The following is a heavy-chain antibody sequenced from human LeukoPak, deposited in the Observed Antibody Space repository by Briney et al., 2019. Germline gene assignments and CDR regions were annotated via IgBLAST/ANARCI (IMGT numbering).Heavy chain of an antibody. CDR3: TRDRTFDI. Sequence: PGGSLRLSCAASGFTVSSNYMSWVRQAPGKGLEWVSVLHSGGTTYYTDSVKGRFTISRDNSKNTLYLQMNSLRAEDTAVYCCTRDRTFDIWGQGTMVTVSS. J-gene: IGHJ3*02. V-gene: IGHV3-66*01. CDR2: LHSGGTT. CDR1: GFTVSSNY.